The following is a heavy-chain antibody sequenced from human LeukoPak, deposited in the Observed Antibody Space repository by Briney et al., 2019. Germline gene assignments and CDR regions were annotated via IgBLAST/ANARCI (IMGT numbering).Heavy chain of an antibody. CDR2: IYTSGST. Sequence: SETLSLTCTVSGGSISSGSYYWSWIRQPAGQGLEWIGRIYTSGSTNCNPSLKSRVTISVDTSKNQFSLNLSSVTAADTAVYYCARENAYYYYMDVWGKGTTVTVSS. J-gene: IGHJ6*03. CDR3: ARENAYYYYMDV. V-gene: IGHV4-61*02. CDR1: GGSISSGSYY.